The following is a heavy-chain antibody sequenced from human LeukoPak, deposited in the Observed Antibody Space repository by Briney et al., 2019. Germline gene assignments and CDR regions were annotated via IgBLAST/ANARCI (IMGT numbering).Heavy chain of an antibody. V-gene: IGHV4-34*01. J-gene: IGHJ6*03. CDR2: INHSGST. Sequence: SETLSLTCAVYGGSFSGYYWSWIRQPPGKGLEWIGEINHSGSTNYNPSLKSRVTISVDTSKNQFSLKLSSVTAADTAVYYCARDLPHRSGMDGSGSPYYYYYYMDVWGKGTTVTVSS. CDR3: ARDLPHRSGMDGSGSPYYYYYYMDV. CDR1: GGSFSGYY. D-gene: IGHD3-10*01.